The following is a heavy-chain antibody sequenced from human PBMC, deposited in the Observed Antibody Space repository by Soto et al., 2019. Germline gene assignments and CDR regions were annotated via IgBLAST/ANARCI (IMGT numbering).Heavy chain of an antibody. CDR1: GFTFSSYG. CDR3: AKGGSGVLRYFDWFSNWFDP. Sequence: PVGSLRLSCATSGFTFSSYGMHWVRQAPGKGLEWVAVISYDGSNKYYADSVKGRFTISRDNSKNTLYLQMNSLRAEDTAVYYCAKGGSGVLRYFDWFSNWFDPWGQGTLVTVS. J-gene: IGHJ5*02. D-gene: IGHD3-9*01. V-gene: IGHV3-30*18. CDR2: ISYDGSNK.